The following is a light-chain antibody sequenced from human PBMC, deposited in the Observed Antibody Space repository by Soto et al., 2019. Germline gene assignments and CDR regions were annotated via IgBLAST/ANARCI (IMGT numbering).Light chain of an antibody. J-gene: IGKJ1*01. Sequence: DIQMTQSPSSLSASVGDRVAITCRASQSISRYLNWYQLKPGKAPKLLIDAASSLQSGVPSRFSGSGSGTDFTLTINSLQPEDFATYYCQQSYSTPWTFGQGTKVEI. V-gene: IGKV1-39*01. CDR1: QSISRY. CDR2: AAS. CDR3: QQSYSTPWT.